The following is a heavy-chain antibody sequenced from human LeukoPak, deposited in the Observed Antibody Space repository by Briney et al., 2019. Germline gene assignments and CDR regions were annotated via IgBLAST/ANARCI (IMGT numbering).Heavy chain of an antibody. J-gene: IGHJ5*02. D-gene: IGHD2-2*01. CDR1: GGSISSYY. CDR3: ARDQLGYCSSTSCAPFDP. CDR2: IYTSGST. V-gene: IGHV4-4*07. Sequence: SETLSLTCTVSGGSISSYYWSWIRRPAGKGLEWIGRIYTSGSTNYNPSLKSRVTMSVDTSKNQFSLKLSSVTAADTAVYYCARDQLGYCSSTSCAPFDPWGQGTLVTVSS.